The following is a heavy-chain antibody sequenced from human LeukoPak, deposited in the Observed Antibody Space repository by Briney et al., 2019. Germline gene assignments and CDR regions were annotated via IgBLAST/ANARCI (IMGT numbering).Heavy chain of an antibody. Sequence: SLRLSCPASGFTFGDYGMSWVRQAPGKGLEWVGFIRSKAYGGTTEYAASVKGRFTISRDDSKSIAYLQMNSLKTEDTAVYYCTRGDYYDTSGYYFLFDYWGQGTLVTVSS. D-gene: IGHD3-22*01. CDR2: IRSKAYGGTT. J-gene: IGHJ4*02. CDR3: TRGDYYDTSGYYFLFDY. V-gene: IGHV3-49*04. CDR1: GFTFGDYG.